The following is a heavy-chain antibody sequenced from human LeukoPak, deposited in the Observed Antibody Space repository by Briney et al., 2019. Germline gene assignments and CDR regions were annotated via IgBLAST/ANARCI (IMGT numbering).Heavy chain of an antibody. D-gene: IGHD3-16*01. CDR3: ARIPGGYYYGMDA. V-gene: IGHV3-7*01. CDR2: IKQDGSEK. Sequence: GGSLRLSCAASGFIFSNYWMSWVRQAPGKGLEWVANIKQDGSEKYYVDSVKGRFTISRDNAKNSLYLQMNSLRDEDTAVYYCARIPGGYYYGMDAWGQGTTVTVSS. J-gene: IGHJ6*02. CDR1: GFIFSNYW.